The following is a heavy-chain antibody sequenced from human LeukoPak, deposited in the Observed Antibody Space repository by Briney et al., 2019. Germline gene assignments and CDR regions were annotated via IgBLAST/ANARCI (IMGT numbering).Heavy chain of an antibody. V-gene: IGHV1-18*01. Sequence: GASVKVSCKASGYTFTSYGISWVRQAPGQGLEWMGWISAYNGNTNYAQKLQGRVTMTTDTSTSTAYMELRSLRSDDTAVYYCAREEREYQLPRYFDLWGRGTLVTVSS. J-gene: IGHJ2*01. CDR3: AREEREYQLPRYFDL. D-gene: IGHD2-2*01. CDR2: ISAYNGNT. CDR1: GYTFTSYG.